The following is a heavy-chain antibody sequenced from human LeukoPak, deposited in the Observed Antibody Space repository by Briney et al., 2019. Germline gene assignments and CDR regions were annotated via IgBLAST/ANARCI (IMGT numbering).Heavy chain of an antibody. CDR2: IYYSGST. CDR3: ARDPSRGHGMDV. V-gene: IGHV4-61*01. CDR1: GGSISSSSYY. J-gene: IGHJ6*02. Sequence: PSETLSLTCTVSGGSISSSSYYWGWIRQPPGKGLEWIGYIYYSGSTNYNPSLKSRVTISVDTSKNQFSLKLNSVTAADTAVYYCARDPSRGHGMDVWGQGTTVTVSS.